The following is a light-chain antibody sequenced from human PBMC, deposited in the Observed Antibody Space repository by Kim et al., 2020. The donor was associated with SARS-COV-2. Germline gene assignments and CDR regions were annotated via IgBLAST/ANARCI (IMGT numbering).Light chain of an antibody. Sequence: DIVMTQSPLSLPVTPGEPASISCRYSQSLLHSNGYNYLDWYLQKPGQSPQLLIYLGSNRASGVPDRFSGSGSGTDFTLKISRVEAEDVGVYYCMQALQTQYTFGQGTKLEI. J-gene: IGKJ2*01. CDR3: MQALQTQYT. V-gene: IGKV2-28*01. CDR2: LGS. CDR1: QSLLHSNGYNY.